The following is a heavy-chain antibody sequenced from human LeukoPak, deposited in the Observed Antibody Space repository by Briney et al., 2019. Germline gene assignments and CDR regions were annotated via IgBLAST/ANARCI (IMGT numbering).Heavy chain of an antibody. CDR1: GFTFSSYS. J-gene: IGHJ4*02. CDR2: ISSSSSTI. D-gene: IGHD1-26*01. V-gene: IGHV3-48*01. CDR3: AREGSGIVGALDY. Sequence: GGSLRLSCAASGFTFSSYSMNWVHQAPGKGLEWVSYISSSSSTIYYADSVKGRFTISRDNAKNSLYLQMNSLRAEDTAVYYCAREGSGIVGALDYWGQGTLVTVSS.